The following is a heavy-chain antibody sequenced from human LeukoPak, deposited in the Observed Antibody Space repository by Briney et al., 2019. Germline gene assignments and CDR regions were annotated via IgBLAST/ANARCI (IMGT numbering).Heavy chain of an antibody. CDR1: GFTFSSYG. CDR3: AKDLSAGYSYGNYYFDY. J-gene: IGHJ4*02. V-gene: IGHV3-30*02. D-gene: IGHD5-18*01. Sequence: TGGSLRLSCAASGFTFSSYGMHWVRQAPGKGLEWVAFIRYDGSNKYYADSVKGRFTISRDNSKNTLYLQMNSLRAEDTAVYYCAKDLSAGYSYGNYYFDYWGQGTLVTVSS. CDR2: IRYDGSNK.